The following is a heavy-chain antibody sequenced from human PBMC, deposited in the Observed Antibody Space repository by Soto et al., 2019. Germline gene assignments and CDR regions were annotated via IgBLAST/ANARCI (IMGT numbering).Heavy chain of an antibody. J-gene: IGHJ4*02. CDR2: ISGSGGST. V-gene: IGHV3-23*01. D-gene: IGHD4-17*01. CDR3: AKRVSHYGGNFDY. Sequence: EVQLLESGGGLVQPGGSLRLSCAASGFTFSSYHMSWVRQAPGKGLEWVSAISGSGGSTYYADSVKGRFTISRDNSKNTLYLQMNSLGAEGTAVYYCAKRVSHYGGNFDYWGQGTLVTVSS. CDR1: GFTFSSYH.